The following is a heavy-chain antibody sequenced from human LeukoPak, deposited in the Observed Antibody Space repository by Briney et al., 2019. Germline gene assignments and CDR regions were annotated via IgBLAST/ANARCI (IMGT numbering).Heavy chain of an antibody. V-gene: IGHV3-48*04. D-gene: IGHD6-19*01. J-gene: IGHJ4*02. Sequence: GGSLRLSCEVSGFTFSSYSMNWVRQAPGKGLEWVSYISSSTSTIYYADSVKGRFTISRDNAKNSLYLQMNSLRAEDTAVYSCARDSSRGWPGVSDYWGQGTLVTVSS. CDR3: ARDSSRGWPGVSDY. CDR1: GFTFSSYS. CDR2: ISSSTSTI.